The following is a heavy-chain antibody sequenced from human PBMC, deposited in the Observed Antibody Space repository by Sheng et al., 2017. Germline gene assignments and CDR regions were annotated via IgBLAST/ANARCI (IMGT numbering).Heavy chain of an antibody. J-gene: IGHJ5*02. V-gene: IGHV1-69*05. CDR2: IIPIFGTA. D-gene: IGHD3-22*01. Sequence: QVQLVQSGAEVKKPGSSVKVSCKASGGTFSSYAISWVRQAPGQGLEWMGGIIPIFGTANYAQKFQGRVTITTDESTSTAYMELSSLRSEDTAVYYCARDYYDSSGPSGGDWFDPWGQGTLVTVSS. CDR1: GGTFSSYA. CDR3: ARDYYDSSGPSGGDWFDP.